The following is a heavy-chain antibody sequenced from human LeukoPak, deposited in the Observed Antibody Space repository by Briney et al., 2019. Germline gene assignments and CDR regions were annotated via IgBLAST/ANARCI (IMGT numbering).Heavy chain of an antibody. CDR3: ASSSTGFFDY. Sequence: PGGSLRLSCAASGFTFSNFWMCWVRQAPGKGLEWVASINQDGSEKYYVDSVKGRFTISRDNAKNSQYLQMNSLRAEDTAVYHCASSSTGFFDYWGQGALVTVSS. V-gene: IGHV3-7*05. CDR1: GFTFSNFW. CDR2: INQDGSEK. D-gene: IGHD5/OR15-5a*01. J-gene: IGHJ4*02.